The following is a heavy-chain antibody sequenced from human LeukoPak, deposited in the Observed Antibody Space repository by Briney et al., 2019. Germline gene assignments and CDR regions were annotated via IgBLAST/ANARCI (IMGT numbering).Heavy chain of an antibody. CDR1: GFTFSSYS. V-gene: IGHV3-48*02. D-gene: IGHD5-24*01. Sequence: PGGSLRLSCAASGFTFSSYSMNWVRQAPGKGLGWVSYISSSSSTIYYADSVKGRFTISRDNAKNSLYLQMNSLRDEDTAVYYCARDSRDGYNDHPFCYWGQGTLVTVSS. CDR3: ARDSRDGYNDHPFCY. CDR2: ISSSSSTI. J-gene: IGHJ4*02.